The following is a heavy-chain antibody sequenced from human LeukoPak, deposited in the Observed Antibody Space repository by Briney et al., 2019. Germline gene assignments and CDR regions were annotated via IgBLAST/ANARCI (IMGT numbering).Heavy chain of an antibody. Sequence: SETLSLTCAVYGGSFSGYYWSWIRQPPGKGLEWTGEINQSGSTNYNPSLKSRVTISVDTSKKQFSLRLSPVTAADTAVYYCAAGCSSTSCYWYYYTDVWGKGTTVTVSS. CDR3: AAGCSSTSCYWYYYTDV. J-gene: IGHJ6*03. CDR2: INQSGST. V-gene: IGHV4-34*01. D-gene: IGHD2-2*01. CDR1: GGSFSGYY.